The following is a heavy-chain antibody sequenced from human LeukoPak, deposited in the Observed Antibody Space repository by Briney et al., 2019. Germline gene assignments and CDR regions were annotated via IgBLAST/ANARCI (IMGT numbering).Heavy chain of an antibody. Sequence: ASVEVSCKASGYTFTDNGISWVRQAPGEGLEWMGWISANSGKTNYAQRFQGRVTKTRETSSSTVYMELRSLRSDDTAVYFCARDKNYRFDYWGQGTLVSVTS. D-gene: IGHD3-16*02. J-gene: IGHJ4*02. CDR1: GYTFTDNG. CDR3: ARDKNYRFDY. V-gene: IGHV1-18*01. CDR2: ISANSGKT.